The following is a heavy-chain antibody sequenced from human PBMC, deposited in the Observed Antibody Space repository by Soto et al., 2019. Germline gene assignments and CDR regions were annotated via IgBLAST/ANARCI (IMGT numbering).Heavy chain of an antibody. CDR1: GYGFTTYG. Sequence: QIHLVQPGAEVKKPGASVKVSCKGSGYGFTTYGITWVRQAPGQGLEWMAWISAHNGNTNYAQKLQGRVTVTRDTSTSTDYMELRSLRSDDTAVYYCDRGRYGDYWGQGALVTVSS. CDR2: ISAHNGNT. CDR3: DRGRYGDY. V-gene: IGHV1-18*01. D-gene: IGHD1-1*01. J-gene: IGHJ4*02.